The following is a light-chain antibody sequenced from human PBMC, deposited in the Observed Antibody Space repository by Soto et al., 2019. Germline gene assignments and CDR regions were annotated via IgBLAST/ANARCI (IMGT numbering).Light chain of an antibody. V-gene: IGKV1-8*01. Sequence: AIRMTQSPSSLSASTGDRVTITCRASQGISSYLAWYQQKPGKAPKLLIYAASTLQSGVPSRFGGSGSGTEFTLTIRSLQPDDFAIYYCKQYNSYSWTFGQGTKVDIK. CDR1: QGISSY. J-gene: IGKJ1*01. CDR3: KQYNSYSWT. CDR2: AAS.